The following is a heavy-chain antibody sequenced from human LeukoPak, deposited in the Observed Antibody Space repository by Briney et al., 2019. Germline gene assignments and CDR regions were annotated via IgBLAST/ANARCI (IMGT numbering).Heavy chain of an antibody. CDR3: AKDQNFGYGDYRGNGGWFDP. D-gene: IGHD4-17*01. V-gene: IGHV3-23*01. Sequence: GGSLRLSCAASGFTFSSYAMSWVRQAPGKGLEWVSAISGSGGSTYYADSVQGRFTISRDNSKYTLYLQVNSLRADDTAVYYCAKDQNFGYGDYRGNGGWFDPWGQGTLVTVSS. CDR1: GFTFSSYA. CDR2: ISGSGGST. J-gene: IGHJ5*02.